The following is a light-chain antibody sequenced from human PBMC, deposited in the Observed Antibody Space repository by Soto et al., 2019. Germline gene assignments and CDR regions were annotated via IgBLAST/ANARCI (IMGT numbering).Light chain of an antibody. CDR2: EVS. CDR3: SSYTSSSTTYV. CDR1: SSDVGGYNY. J-gene: IGLJ1*01. V-gene: IGLV2-14*01. Sequence: ALTQPASVSGSPGQSIAISCTGTSSDVGGYNYVSWYQQHPGKAPKLMIYEVSNRPSGVSNRFSGSKSGNTASLTISGLQAEDEADYYCSSYTSSSTTYVFGTGTKVTVL.